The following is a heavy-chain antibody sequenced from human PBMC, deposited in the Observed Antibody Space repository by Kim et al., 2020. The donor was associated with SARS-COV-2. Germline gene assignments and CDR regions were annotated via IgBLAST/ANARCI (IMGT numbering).Heavy chain of an antibody. V-gene: IGHV3-33*01. CDR3: AREHPSGDYVLWRAFDI. CDR1: GFNLRNYG. D-gene: IGHD4-17*01. CDR2: IWYDGIDK. Sequence: GGYLRLSCSASGFNLRNYGIHWVRQAPGKGLEWVAVIWYDGIDKSFADSVKGRFTFSRDSSKNTLYLQLNSLRVEDTAMYYCAREHPSGDYVLWRAFDIWGQGTMVTVSS. J-gene: IGHJ3*02.